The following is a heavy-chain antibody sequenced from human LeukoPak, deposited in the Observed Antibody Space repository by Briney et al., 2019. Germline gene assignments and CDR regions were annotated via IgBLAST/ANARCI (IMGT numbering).Heavy chain of an antibody. CDR3: ARDPTHESSGYPFDY. Sequence: GGSLRLSCAASGFTFSSYEMNWVRQAPGKGLEWVSYISSSGSTIYYADSVKGRFTISRDNAKNSLYLQMNSLRAEDTALYYCARDPTHESSGYPFDYWGQGTLVTVSS. CDR2: ISSSGSTI. V-gene: IGHV3-48*03. CDR1: GFTFSSYE. J-gene: IGHJ4*02. D-gene: IGHD3-22*01.